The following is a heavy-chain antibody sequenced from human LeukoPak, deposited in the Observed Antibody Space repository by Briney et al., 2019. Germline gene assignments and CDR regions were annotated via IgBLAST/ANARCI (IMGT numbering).Heavy chain of an antibody. Sequence: GGSLTLSCAASGFTFSSYAMSWVRQDPGKGLEWISDISDSGGSTYYAASEKRRFTLSRDNYKHTLYMQMNRQRAEDAAEYYCSIDHSGLTYYDNSGYYSPCDYWPQGTGVTVSS. CDR2: ISDSGGST. D-gene: IGHD3-22*01. J-gene: IGHJ4*02. CDR3: SIDHSGLTYYDNSGYYSPCDY. V-gene: IGHV3-23*01. CDR1: GFTFSSYA.